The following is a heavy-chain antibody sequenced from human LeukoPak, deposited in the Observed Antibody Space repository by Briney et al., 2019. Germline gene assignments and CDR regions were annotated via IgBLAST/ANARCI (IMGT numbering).Heavy chain of an antibody. Sequence: GGSLRLSCAASGFTFSSYSMNWVRQAPGKGLEWVSYISSSSSTIYYADSVKGRFTISRDNSKNTLYLQMNSLRAEDTAVYYCARVDYPYYFDYWGQGTLVTVSS. CDR2: ISSSSSTI. CDR3: ARVDYPYYFDY. V-gene: IGHV3-48*01. CDR1: GFTFSSYS. D-gene: IGHD4-11*01. J-gene: IGHJ4*02.